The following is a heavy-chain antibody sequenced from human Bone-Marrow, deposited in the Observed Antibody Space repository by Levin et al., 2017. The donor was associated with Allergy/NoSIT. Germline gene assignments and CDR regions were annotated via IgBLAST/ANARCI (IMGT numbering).Heavy chain of an antibody. CDR1: GFTFSSYS. CDR3: ARQLRSFGYYFDY. CDR2: IVYDGSNE. V-gene: IGHV3-30*03. J-gene: IGHJ4*02. Sequence: GGSLRLSCAASGFTFSSYSMHWVRQAPGKGLEWVAAIVYDGSNEYYADSVRGRFPISRDNSKNSLYLQMNSLRPEDTAVYYCARQLRSFGYYFDYWGQGTLVIAS. D-gene: IGHD5-18*01.